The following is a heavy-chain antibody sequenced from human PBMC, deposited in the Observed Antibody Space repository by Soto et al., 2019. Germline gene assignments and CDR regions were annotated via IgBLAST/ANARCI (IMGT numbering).Heavy chain of an antibody. D-gene: IGHD6-19*01. V-gene: IGHV5-51*01. CDR3: ARPSSSGWYRIGAFDR. Sequence: GESLKISCNGSGYSFTSYWIGCLRQMPGKGLEWMGIIYPGDSDTRYSPSFQGQVTISADKSISTAYLQWSSLKASDTAMYYCARPSSSGWYRIGAFDRWGQGTMGTV. CDR1: GYSFTSYW. CDR2: IYPGDSDT. J-gene: IGHJ3*02.